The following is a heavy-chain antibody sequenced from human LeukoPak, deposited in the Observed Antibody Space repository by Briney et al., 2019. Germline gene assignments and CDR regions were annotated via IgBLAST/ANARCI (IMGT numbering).Heavy chain of an antibody. Sequence: GGSLRLSCAASGFTFSSYGMHWVRQAPGKGLEWVAFIRYDGSNQYYADSVKGRFTISRDNAKNTLYLQMNSLRAEDTAVYYCARHLNYYLDYWGQGTLVTVSS. D-gene: IGHD3-10*01. V-gene: IGHV3-30*02. CDR2: IRYDGSNQ. J-gene: IGHJ4*02. CDR1: GFTFSSYG. CDR3: ARHLNYYLDY.